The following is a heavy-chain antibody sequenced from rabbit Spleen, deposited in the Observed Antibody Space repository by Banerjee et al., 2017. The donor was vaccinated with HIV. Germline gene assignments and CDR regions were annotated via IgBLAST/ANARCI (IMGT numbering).Heavy chain of an antibody. J-gene: IGHJ4*01. CDR3: ARDLPGVIGWNLNL. CDR2: INTATGRP. V-gene: IGHV1S40*01. D-gene: IGHD1-1*01. Sequence: QSLEESGGDLVKPGESLTLTCKASGFSFSDRDVMCWVRQAPGKGLEWIACINTATGRPVSAAWVNHRFTVSKASWTTVTLQMSSLTAADTARYFCARDLPGVIGWNLNLWGQGTLVTVS. CDR1: GFSFSDRDV.